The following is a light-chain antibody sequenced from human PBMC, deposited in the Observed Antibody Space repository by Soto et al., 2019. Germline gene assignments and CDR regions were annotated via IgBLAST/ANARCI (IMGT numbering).Light chain of an antibody. Sequence: QSALTQPASVSGSPGQSITISCTGTSSDVGSYNLVSWYQHHPGKAPKVLIYEVSKRPSGVSDHFSGSKSGNTASLTISGLQAEDEAEYYCCSYGRSSTLVFGGGTKVTVL. J-gene: IGLJ2*01. CDR1: SSDVGSYNL. V-gene: IGLV2-23*02. CDR2: EVS. CDR3: CSYGRSSTLV.